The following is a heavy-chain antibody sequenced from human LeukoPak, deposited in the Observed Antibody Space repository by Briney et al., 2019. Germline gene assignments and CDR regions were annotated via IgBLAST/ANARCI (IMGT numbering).Heavy chain of an antibody. D-gene: IGHD5-12*01. CDR2: IGGLGDRI. CDR1: GFTFSNYG. Sequence: GGSLRLSCAASGFTFSNYGMNWVRQAPGKGLEWVSGIGGLGDRIYYADSVRGRFTISRDNSKNTLYLYMNSLRDEDTAIYYCAQDGAWLRFDSWGQGTLVTVSS. V-gene: IGHV3-23*01. CDR3: AQDGAWLRFDS. J-gene: IGHJ4*02.